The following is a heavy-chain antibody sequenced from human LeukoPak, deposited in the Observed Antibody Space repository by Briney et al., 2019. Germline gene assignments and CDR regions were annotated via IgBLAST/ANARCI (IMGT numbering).Heavy chain of an antibody. CDR3: AREGYYDSSGYYG. D-gene: IGHD3-22*01. CDR1: GGSIRSGNW. J-gene: IGHJ4*02. Sequence: PSETLSLTCAVCGGSIRSGNWWSWVRRPPGKGLEWIGEIYHSGSTNYNPSLKSRVTISVDKSKNQFSLKLSSVTAADTAVYYCAREGYYDSSGYYGWGQGTLVTVSS. V-gene: IGHV4-4*02. CDR2: IYHSGST.